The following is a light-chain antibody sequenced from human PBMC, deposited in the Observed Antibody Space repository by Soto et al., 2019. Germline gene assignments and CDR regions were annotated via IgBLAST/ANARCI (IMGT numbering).Light chain of an antibody. V-gene: IGKV3-20*01. CDR1: QSVSSSY. CDR2: GAS. CDR3: QQYGSSPWT. Sequence: EIVLTQSPGTLSLSPGERATLSCRASQSVSSSYLGWYQQKPGQAPRLLIYGASSRATGIPGRFSGRGSGTDFTLTIIRLEPEDFAVYYCQQYGSSPWTFGQGTKVEIK. J-gene: IGKJ1*01.